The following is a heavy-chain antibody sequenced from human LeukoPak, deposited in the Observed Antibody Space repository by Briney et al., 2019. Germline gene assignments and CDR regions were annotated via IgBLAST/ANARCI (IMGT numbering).Heavy chain of an antibody. CDR1: GFTFSSYW. J-gene: IGHJ4*02. V-gene: IGHV3-7*01. CDR3: AREYSSSSCGY. D-gene: IGHD6-6*01. Sequence: PGGSLRLSCAASGFTFSSYWMSWVRQAPGKGLEWVANIKQDGSEKYYVDSVKGRFTISRDNAKNSLYLQMNGLRAEDTAVYYCAREYSSSSCGYWGQGTLVTVSS. CDR2: IKQDGSEK.